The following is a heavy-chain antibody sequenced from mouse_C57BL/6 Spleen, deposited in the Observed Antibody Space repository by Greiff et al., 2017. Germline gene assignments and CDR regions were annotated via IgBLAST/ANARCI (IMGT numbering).Heavy chain of an antibody. CDR3: ARRAAQATLTWFAY. V-gene: IGHV1-18*01. CDR1: GYTFTDYN. CDR2: INPNNGGT. Sequence: LVKPGASVTIPCKASGYTFTDYNMDWVKQSHGKSLEWIGDINPNNGGTIYNQKFKGKATLTVDKSSSTAYMELRSLTSEDTAVYYCARRAAQATLTWFAYWGQGTLVTVSA. D-gene: IGHD3-2*02. J-gene: IGHJ3*01.